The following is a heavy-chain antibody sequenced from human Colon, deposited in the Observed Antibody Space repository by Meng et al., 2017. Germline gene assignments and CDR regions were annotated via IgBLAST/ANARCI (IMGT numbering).Heavy chain of an antibody. J-gene: IGHJ5*02. CDR2: IGHSGFT. CDR3: VRSSAWVRTGFDP. D-gene: IGHD6-19*01. CDR1: GGSISTSGYY. V-gene: IGHV4-39*01. Sequence: QPQLQESGPGLVRPSEALSLTCSVSGGSISTSGYYWGWIRQPPGKGLEWIGSIGHSGFTYYTPSLKSRVTVSIDTSRNQFSLWLTSVTAADTAVYYCVRSSAWVRTGFDPWGQGTPVTVSS.